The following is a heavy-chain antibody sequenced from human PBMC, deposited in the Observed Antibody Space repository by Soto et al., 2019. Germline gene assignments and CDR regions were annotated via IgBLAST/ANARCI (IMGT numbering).Heavy chain of an antibody. J-gene: IGHJ5*02. CDR3: SRERERAYWFGP. D-gene: IGHD6-25*01. CDR1: GYIFTSYY. Sequence: QAQLLQSGAEAGAPGASVKISCKASGYIFTSYYIHWVRQAPGQRLEYLGVAYPHAATTFVAQKFHGRITLTMETSTSTVDMELTFLTPEDTAVYYYSRERERAYWFGPWGQGTLVTVSS. CDR2: AYPHAATT. V-gene: IGHV1-46*03.